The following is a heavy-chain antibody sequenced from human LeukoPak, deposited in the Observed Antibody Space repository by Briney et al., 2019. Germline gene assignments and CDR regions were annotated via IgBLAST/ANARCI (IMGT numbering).Heavy chain of an antibody. CDR3: AKDMRIAVAGPFYY. CDR2: ISGSGDTT. D-gene: IGHD6-19*01. V-gene: IGHV3-23*01. CDR1: GFTFSTYA. Sequence: TGGSLRLSCAASGFTFSTYAMTWVRQAPGKGLEWVSGISGSGDTTYYADSVKGRFTISRDNAKNSLYLQMNSLRAEDTALYYCAKDMRIAVAGPFYYWGQGTLVTVSS. J-gene: IGHJ4*02.